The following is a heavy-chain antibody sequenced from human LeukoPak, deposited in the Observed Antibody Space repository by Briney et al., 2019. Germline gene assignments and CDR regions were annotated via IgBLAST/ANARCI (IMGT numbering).Heavy chain of an antibody. Sequence: GGSLRLSCAASGFTFSNAWMSWVRQAPGKGLGWVGRIKSKTDGGTTDYAAPVKGRFTISRDDSKNTLYLQMNSLKTEDTAVYYCTTDSGSTIFGVPYYYYYMDVWGKGTTVTVSS. CDR2: IKSKTDGGTT. J-gene: IGHJ6*03. CDR3: TTDSGSTIFGVPYYYYYMDV. V-gene: IGHV3-15*01. CDR1: GFTFSNAW. D-gene: IGHD3-3*01.